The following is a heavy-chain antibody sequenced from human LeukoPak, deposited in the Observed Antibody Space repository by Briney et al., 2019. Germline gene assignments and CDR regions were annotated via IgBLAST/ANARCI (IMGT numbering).Heavy chain of an antibody. CDR3: AKDLTYSSSSGFDY. D-gene: IGHD6-6*01. J-gene: IGHJ4*02. CDR1: GFTFDDYA. Sequence: GRSLRLSCAASGFTFDDYAMHWVRHAPGKGLEWVSGISWNSGSIGYADSVKGRFTISRDNAKNSLYLQMNSPRAEDTALYYCAKDLTYSSSSGFDYWGQGTLVTVSS. CDR2: ISWNSGSI. V-gene: IGHV3-9*01.